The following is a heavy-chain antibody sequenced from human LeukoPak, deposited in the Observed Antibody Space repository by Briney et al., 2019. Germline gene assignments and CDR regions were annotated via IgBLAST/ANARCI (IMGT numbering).Heavy chain of an antibody. CDR1: GGSISSYY. Sequence: SETLSLTCTVSGGSISSYYWSWIRQFPGKGLEWIGYIYYSGSTNYNPSLKSRVTISVDTSKNQFSLKLSSVTAADTAVYYCAKAPVTSCRGAFCYPFDYWGQGTLVTVSS. CDR3: AKAPVTSCRGAFCYPFDY. D-gene: IGHD2-15*01. CDR2: IYYSGST. J-gene: IGHJ4*02. V-gene: IGHV4-59*01.